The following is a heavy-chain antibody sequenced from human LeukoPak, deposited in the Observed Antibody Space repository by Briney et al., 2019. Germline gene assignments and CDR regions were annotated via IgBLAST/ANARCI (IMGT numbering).Heavy chain of an antibody. J-gene: IGHJ4*02. CDR2: VYYTGNT. V-gene: IGHV4-61*08. CDR1: GGSISSGGYY. D-gene: IGHD6-19*01. Sequence: SETLSLTCTVSGGSISSGGYYWSWIRQPPGKGLEWIGYVYYTGNTDHNPSLKSRDTISVDTSRNQFSLKLNSVTAADMAVYYCARGYSSGWHYFAFWGQGILVTVSS. CDR3: ARGYSSGWHYFAF.